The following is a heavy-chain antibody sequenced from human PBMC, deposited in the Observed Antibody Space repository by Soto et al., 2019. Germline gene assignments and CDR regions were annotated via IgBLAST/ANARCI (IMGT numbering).Heavy chain of an antibody. J-gene: IGHJ6*02. V-gene: IGHV4-59*01. Sequence: SETLSLTCVVSGDSITSDWWSWIRQPPGKGLEWIGYMDKSGNTNYNPSLKSRITISVDTSKNQFSLKLSSVTAADTAVYYCAKFTSSLSDYYYHYGMDVWAQGTTVTVSS. D-gene: IGHD6-6*01. CDR1: GDSITSDW. CDR2: MDKSGNT. CDR3: AKFTSSLSDYYYHYGMDV.